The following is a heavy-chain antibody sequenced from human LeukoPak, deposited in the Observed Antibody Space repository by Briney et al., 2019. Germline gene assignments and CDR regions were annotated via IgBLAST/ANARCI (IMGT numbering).Heavy chain of an antibody. D-gene: IGHD2-2*01. CDR2: ISAHNGNT. CDR3: ARVGCSSVSCYYYHMDV. V-gene: IGHV1-18*01. CDR1: GYTFISYG. Sequence: ASVKVSCKASGYTFISYGISWVRQAPGQGLEWMGWISAHNGNTNYAQKLQGRVTMTTDTSTSTAYMELRSLRSEDTAVYYCARVGCSSVSCYYYHMDVWGKGTTVTVSS. J-gene: IGHJ6*03.